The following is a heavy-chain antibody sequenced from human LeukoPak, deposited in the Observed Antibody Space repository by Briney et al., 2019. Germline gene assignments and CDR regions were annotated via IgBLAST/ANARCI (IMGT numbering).Heavy chain of an antibody. CDR1: GFTFCDYT. D-gene: IGHD4-17*01. CDR3: TRDYGDYALFGY. CDR2: IRSKAHGGTT. V-gene: IGHV3-49*04. J-gene: IGHJ4*02. Sequence: RSLRLSCTASGFTFCDYTMSWVRQAPGKGLGWVGFIRSKAHGGTTEYAASVKGRFTISRDDSKTIAYLQRNSLKTEDTAVYYCTRDYGDYALFGYWGQGTLVTVSS.